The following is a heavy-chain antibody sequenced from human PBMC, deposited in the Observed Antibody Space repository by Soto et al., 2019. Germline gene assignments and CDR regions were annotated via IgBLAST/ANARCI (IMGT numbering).Heavy chain of an antibody. D-gene: IGHD2-15*01. CDR2: IYYSENT. CDR1: GGSISSSSNH. Sequence: SETLSLTCTVSGGSISSSSNHWGWIRQPPGKGLEWIGNIYYSENTYYNPSLKSRVTISVDNSKNVMYLQMNNLGVADTAIYYCARDRLPDGIWTFDYWGRGILVTVSS. CDR3: ARDRLPDGIWTFDY. V-gene: IGHV4-39*02. J-gene: IGHJ4*02.